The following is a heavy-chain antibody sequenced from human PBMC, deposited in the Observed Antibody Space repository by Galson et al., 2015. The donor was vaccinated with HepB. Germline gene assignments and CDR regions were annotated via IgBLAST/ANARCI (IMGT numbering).Heavy chain of an antibody. CDR3: ARDRYLSSAIIVATEGDNWFDP. CDR1: GYTFTSYG. J-gene: IGHJ5*02. CDR2: ISAYNGNT. V-gene: IGHV1-18*04. Sequence: SVKVSCKASGYTFTSYGISWVRQAPGQGLEWMGWISAYNGNTNYAQKLQGRVTMTTDTSTSTAYMELRSLRSDDTAVYYCARDRYLSSAIIVATEGDNWFDPWGQGTLVTVSS. D-gene: IGHD5-12*01.